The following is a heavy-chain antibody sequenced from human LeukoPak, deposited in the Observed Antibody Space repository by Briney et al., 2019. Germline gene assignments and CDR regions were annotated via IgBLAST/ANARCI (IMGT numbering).Heavy chain of an antibody. CDR2: IYYSGST. Sequence: SQTLSLTCTVSGGSLSRGGYYWSWIRQHPGKGLEWVGYIYYSGSTYYNPSLKSRVTISVDTSKNQFSLKLSSVTAADTAVYYCARALYSSTAEPYNWFDPWGQGTLATVSS. CDR1: GGSLSRGGYY. CDR3: ARALYSSTAEPYNWFDP. V-gene: IGHV4-31*03. D-gene: IGHD6-13*01. J-gene: IGHJ5*02.